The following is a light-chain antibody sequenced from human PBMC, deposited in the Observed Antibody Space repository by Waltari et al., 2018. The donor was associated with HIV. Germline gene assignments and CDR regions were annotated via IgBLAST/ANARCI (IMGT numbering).Light chain of an antibody. V-gene: IGLV3-21*02. CDR2: DDS. CDR1: NIGSKG. CDR3: QVWDSSTDLRV. J-gene: IGLJ2*01. Sequence: SYVLTQPPSVSVAPGQTARITRGGNNIGSKGVHWYQQKPGQAPVLVVYDDSDRPSGFPERFSGSSSWNTATLTISRVEAGDEADFYCQVWDSSTDLRVFGGGTKLTVL.